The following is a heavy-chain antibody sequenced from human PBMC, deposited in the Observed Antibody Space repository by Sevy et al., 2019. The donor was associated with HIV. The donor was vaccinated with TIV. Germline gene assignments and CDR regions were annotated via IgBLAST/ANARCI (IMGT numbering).Heavy chain of an antibody. Sequence: GGSLRLSCTASGFTFGDYAMSWFRQAPGKGLEWVAFIRSKAYGGTTEYAASVKGRFTISRDDSKSIAYLQMNSLKTEDTAVYYCTRGHYYESSAQGYWGQGTLVTVSS. D-gene: IGHD3-22*01. CDR3: TRGHYYESSAQGY. V-gene: IGHV3-49*03. J-gene: IGHJ4*02. CDR2: IRSKAYGGTT. CDR1: GFTFGDYA.